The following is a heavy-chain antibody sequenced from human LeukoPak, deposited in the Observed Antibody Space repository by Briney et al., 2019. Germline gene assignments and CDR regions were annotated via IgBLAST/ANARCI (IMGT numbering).Heavy chain of an antibody. CDR2: INHSGST. CDR3: ARGRFDSSGYYHPSPDY. D-gene: IGHD3-22*01. V-gene: IGHV4-34*01. Sequence: SETLSLTCAVYGGSFSGYYWSWIRQPPGKGLEWIGEINHSGSTNYNPSLKSRVTISVDTSKNQFSLKLSSVTAADTAVYYCARGRFDSSGYYHPSPDYWDQGTLVTVSS. CDR1: GGSFSGYY. J-gene: IGHJ4*02.